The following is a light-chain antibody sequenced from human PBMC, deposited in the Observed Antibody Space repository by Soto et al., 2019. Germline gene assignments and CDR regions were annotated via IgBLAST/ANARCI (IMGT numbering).Light chain of an antibody. CDR3: QQYGRSPPIT. CDR1: QSVSSNH. Sequence: EIVLTQSPGTLSLSPGERATLSCRASQSVSSNHLAWYQQKPGQAPRLLIYGASTRATGIPARFSGSGSGTEFTLTINRLEPEDFAVYYCQQYGRSPPITFGQGTRLEIK. J-gene: IGKJ5*01. CDR2: GAS. V-gene: IGKV3-20*01.